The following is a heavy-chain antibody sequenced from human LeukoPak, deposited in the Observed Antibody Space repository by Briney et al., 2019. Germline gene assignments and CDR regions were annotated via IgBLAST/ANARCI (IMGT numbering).Heavy chain of an antibody. CDR2: ISHDGSNN. D-gene: IGHD3-22*01. CDR3: AKATYYYDNSGYYSYFYGMDV. V-gene: IGHV3-30*18. J-gene: IGHJ6*02. Sequence: GGSLRLSCAASGFTFTNAWMTWVRQAPGKGLEWVAAISHDGSNNYYADSVKGRFTISRDNSKSTLYLQMNSLRAEDTALYYCAKATYYYDNSGYYSYFYGMDVWGQGTTVTVSS. CDR1: GFTFTNAW.